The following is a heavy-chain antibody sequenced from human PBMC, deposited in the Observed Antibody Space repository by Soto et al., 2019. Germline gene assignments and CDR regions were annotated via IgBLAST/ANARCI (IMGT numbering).Heavy chain of an antibody. J-gene: IGHJ4*02. Sequence: GASVKVSCKASGYTFTSYYMHWVRQAPGQGLEWMGIINPSGGSTSYAQKFQGRVTMTRDTSTSTVYMELSSLRSEDTAVYYCARVGSCDYSLYYFDYWGQGTLVTVSS. CDR1: GYTFTSYY. CDR2: INPSGGST. D-gene: IGHD2-21*01. V-gene: IGHV1-46*01. CDR3: ARVGSCDYSLYYFDY.